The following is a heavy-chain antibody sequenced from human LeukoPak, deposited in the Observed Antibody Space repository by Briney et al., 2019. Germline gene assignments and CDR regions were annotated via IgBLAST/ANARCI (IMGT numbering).Heavy chain of an antibody. CDR1: GGSFSGYY. CDR2: INHSGST. J-gene: IGHJ6*02. Sequence: PSETLSLTCAVYGGSFSGYYWSWIRQPPGKGLEWIGEINHSGSTNYNPSLKSRVTISVDTPKNQFSLKLSSVTAADTAVYYCARGPRITMVRVLTYYYGMDVWGQGTTVTVPS. D-gene: IGHD3-10*01. CDR3: ARGPRITMVRVLTYYYGMDV. V-gene: IGHV4-34*01.